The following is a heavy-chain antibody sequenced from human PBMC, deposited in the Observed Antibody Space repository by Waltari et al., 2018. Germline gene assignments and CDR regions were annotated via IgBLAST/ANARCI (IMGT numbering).Heavy chain of an antibody. CDR2: ISGTSATT. Sequence: EVQLLVSGGGLVQPGGSLTPPCAASGLAFSSYAMPWVRQAPGKGPEGVSVISGTSATTHYADSVKGRFTISRDNSKNTLYLQMNSLRVEDTAVYYCAKDRSFMPGSWHPLDYWGQGALVTVSS. J-gene: IGHJ4*02. CDR1: GLAFSSYA. CDR3: AKDRSFMPGSWHPLDY. D-gene: IGHD6-13*01. V-gene: IGHV3-23*01.